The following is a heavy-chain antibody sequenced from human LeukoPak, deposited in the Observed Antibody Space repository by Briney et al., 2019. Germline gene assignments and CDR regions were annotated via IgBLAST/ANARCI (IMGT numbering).Heavy chain of an antibody. D-gene: IGHD2-2*01. CDR3: ARGSSWGGGGYYYYYYGMDV. V-gene: IGHV4-59*01. CDR2: IYYSGST. CDR1: GGSISNYY. J-gene: IGHJ6*02. Sequence: SETLSLTCTVSGGSISNYYWSWIRQPPGKGLEWIGYIYYSGSTNYNPSLKSRVTISVDTSKNQFSLKLSSVTAADTAVYYCARGSSWGGGGYYYYYYGMDVWGQGTTVTVSS.